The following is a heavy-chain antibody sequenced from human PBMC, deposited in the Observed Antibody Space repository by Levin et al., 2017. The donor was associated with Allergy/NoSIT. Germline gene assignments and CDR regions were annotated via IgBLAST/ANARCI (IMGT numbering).Heavy chain of an antibody. D-gene: IGHD6-19*01. Sequence: SQTLSFTCTVSGGSISSFYWSWIRQPPGKAMEWIGYIYYSGSTDYNPSLKSRVTISVDTSKNQFSLQLTSVTAADTAVYYCARKSSSGWFYFDYWGQGTLVTVSS. V-gene: IGHV4-59*01. J-gene: IGHJ4*02. CDR1: GGSISSFY. CDR2: IYYSGST. CDR3: ARKSSSGWFYFDY.